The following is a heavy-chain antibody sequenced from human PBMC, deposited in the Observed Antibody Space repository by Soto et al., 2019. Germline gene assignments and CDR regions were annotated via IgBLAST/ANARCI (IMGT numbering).Heavy chain of an antibody. CDR1: GFTFSNYW. V-gene: IGHV3-7*01. D-gene: IGHD3-10*01. CDR2: IQEYG. J-gene: IGHJ6*02. Sequence: EVQLVESGGGLVQPGGSLTLSCAASGFTFSNYWMNWVRQAPGKGLEWVANIQEYGNGKNSLYLQMNSLRVEDTAVYYCARDRGGYGPPDVWGQGTTVTVSS. CDR3: ARDRGGYGPPDV.